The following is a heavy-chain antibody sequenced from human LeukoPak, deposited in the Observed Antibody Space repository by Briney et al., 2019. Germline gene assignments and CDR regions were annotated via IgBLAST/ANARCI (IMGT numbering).Heavy chain of an antibody. CDR2: IGIRGDT. V-gene: IGHV3-13*01. CDR1: GFTFIDYD. J-gene: IGHJ4*02. CDR3: ARGGIQVSGIDVFDY. D-gene: IGHD6-19*01. Sequence: HAGGSLRLSCAASGFTFIDYDMHWVRHVIGKGLEWVSAIGIRGDTHYSGSVKGRFTISRENAESSLYLQMNSLRAEDTAVYYCARGGIQVSGIDVFDYWGQGTLVTVSS.